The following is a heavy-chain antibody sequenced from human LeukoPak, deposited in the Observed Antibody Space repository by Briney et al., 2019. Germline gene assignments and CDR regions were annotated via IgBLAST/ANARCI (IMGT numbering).Heavy chain of an antibody. Sequence: ASVKVSCKASGYTLTGYYMHWLRQAPGQGLEWMGWINPNSGDTNYAQKFQGRVTMTRDTSISTAYMELSRLTSDDTAVYYCAKNPYEYYFDYWGQGTLVTVSS. CDR2: INPNSGDT. CDR3: AKNPYEYYFDY. CDR1: GYTLTGYY. V-gene: IGHV1-2*02. J-gene: IGHJ4*02. D-gene: IGHD5-12*01.